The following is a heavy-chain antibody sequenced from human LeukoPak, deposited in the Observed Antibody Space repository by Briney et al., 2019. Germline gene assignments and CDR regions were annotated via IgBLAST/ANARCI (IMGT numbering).Heavy chain of an antibody. Sequence: PSETLSLTCAVSGDSINSYYWSWIRQPAGKGLEWIAYISYSGSTNYNPALKSRVTISVDMSKNQFSLKLSSMTAADTAVYFCARDSSGWNYFDLWGQGTLVTVSS. CDR1: GDSINSYY. D-gene: IGHD6-25*01. V-gene: IGHV4-59*01. CDR3: ARDSSGWNYFDL. CDR2: ISYSGST. J-gene: IGHJ4*02.